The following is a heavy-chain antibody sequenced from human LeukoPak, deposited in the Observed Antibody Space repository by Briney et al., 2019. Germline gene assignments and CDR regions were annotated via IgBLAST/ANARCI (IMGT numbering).Heavy chain of an antibody. CDR1: GYPFTGYY. Sequence: ASVKVSCKASGYPFTGYYLHWVRQAPGQGLEWMGWINPDSGGTDYEQKFQGRVTMTRDTSISTAYMELSRLRSDDTAVYYCARTSGCDFGTDFDYWGQGTLVTVSS. D-gene: IGHD5-12*01. J-gene: IGHJ4*02. V-gene: IGHV1-2*02. CDR2: INPDSGGT. CDR3: ARTSGCDFGTDFDY.